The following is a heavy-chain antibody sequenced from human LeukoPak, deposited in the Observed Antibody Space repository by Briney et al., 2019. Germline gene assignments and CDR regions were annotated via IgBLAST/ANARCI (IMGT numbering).Heavy chain of an antibody. Sequence: GSSVKVSCKASGGTFSSYAISWVRQAPGQGLEWMGRIIPIFGTANYAQKFQGRVTITTVESTSTAYMELSSLRSEDTAVYYCARDYGDYGEDAFDIWGQGTMVTVSS. J-gene: IGHJ3*02. D-gene: IGHD4-17*01. CDR2: IIPIFGTA. CDR1: GGTFSSYA. V-gene: IGHV1-69*05. CDR3: ARDYGDYGEDAFDI.